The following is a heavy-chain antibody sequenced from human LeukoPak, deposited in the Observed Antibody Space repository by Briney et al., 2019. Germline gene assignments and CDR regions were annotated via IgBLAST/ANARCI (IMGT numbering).Heavy chain of an antibody. D-gene: IGHD2-2*01. CDR3: ARDVGDIVVVRGMDV. V-gene: IGHV3-7*01. CDR2: IKEDGSEK. Sequence: GGSLRLSCAASGFSFSSFWLSWVRQAPEKGLEWVANIKEDGSEKYYVDSVKGRFTISRDNAKNSLYLQMNSLRAEDTAVYYCARDVGDIVVVRGMDVWGQGTTVTVSS. J-gene: IGHJ6*02. CDR1: GFSFSSFW.